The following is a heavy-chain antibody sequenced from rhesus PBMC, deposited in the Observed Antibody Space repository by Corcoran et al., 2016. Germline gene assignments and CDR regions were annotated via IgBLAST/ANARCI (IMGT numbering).Heavy chain of an antibody. CDR2: IHPSNGNA. CDR1: GYPFTSYS. V-gene: IGHV1-200*01. CDR3: VGWMNTVTH. D-gene: IGHD4-23*01. Sequence: QVQLVQSGAEVKNPGASVKVSCKASGYPFTSYSIHWVRQAPGQGLAWMEEIHPSNGNAAYAQKFQSRVTMTRDTSTSTADMELSSLRSEDTAVYYCVGWMNTVTHWGQGVLVTVSS. J-gene: IGHJ4*01.